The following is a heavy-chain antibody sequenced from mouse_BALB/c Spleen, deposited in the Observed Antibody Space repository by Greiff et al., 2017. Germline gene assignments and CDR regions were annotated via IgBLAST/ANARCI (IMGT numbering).Heavy chain of an antibody. CDR3: ARGHYGSSYDYYAMDY. CDR1: GFTFSSYA. D-gene: IGHD1-1*01. Sequence: EVKLVESGGGLVKPGGSLKLSCAASGFTFSSYAMSWVRQTPEKRLEWVASISSGGSTYYPDSVKGRFTISRDNARNILYLQMSSLRSEDTAMYYCARGHYGSSYDYYAMDYWGQGTSVTVSS. J-gene: IGHJ4*01. CDR2: ISSGGST. V-gene: IGHV5-6-5*01.